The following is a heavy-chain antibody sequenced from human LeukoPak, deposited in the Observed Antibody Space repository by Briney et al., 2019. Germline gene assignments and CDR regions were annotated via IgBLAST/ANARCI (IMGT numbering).Heavy chain of an antibody. CDR1: GYSFTSYW. CDR3: ARHLDRYGSSWYGSPDY. CDR2: IYPGDSDT. J-gene: IGHJ4*02. Sequence: GESLKISCKGSGYSFTSYWIGWVRQMPGKGLEWMGIIYPGDSDTRYSPSFQGQVTISADKSTNTAYLQWSSLKASDTAMYYCARHLDRYGSSWYGSPDYWGQGTLVTVSS. V-gene: IGHV5-51*01. D-gene: IGHD6-13*01.